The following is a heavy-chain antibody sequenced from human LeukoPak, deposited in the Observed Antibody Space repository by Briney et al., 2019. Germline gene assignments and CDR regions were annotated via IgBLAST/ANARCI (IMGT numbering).Heavy chain of an antibody. D-gene: IGHD6-13*01. CDR3: ARDLKSEAAAGIFHPGWFDP. V-gene: IGHV3-48*04. J-gene: IGHJ5*02. CDR2: ISSSSSTI. Sequence: QPGGSLRLSCAASGFTFSSYSMNWVRQAPGKGLEWVSYISSSSSTIYYADSVKGRFTISRDNAKNSLYLQMNSLRAEDTAVYYCARDLKSEAAAGIFHPGWFDPWGQGTLVTVSS. CDR1: GFTFSSYS.